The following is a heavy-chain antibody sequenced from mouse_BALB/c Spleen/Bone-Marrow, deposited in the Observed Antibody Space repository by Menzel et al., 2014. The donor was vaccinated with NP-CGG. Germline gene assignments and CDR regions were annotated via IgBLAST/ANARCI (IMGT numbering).Heavy chain of an antibody. Sequence: EVKLVESGGGLVKPGGSLKLSCAASGFAFSNYDMSGVRQSPEKRLEWVAYISSGGGSTYYPDTVKGRFIISRDNAKNTLYLQMSSLKSEDTAMYYYTRHPYGTFFAYWGQGTTLTVSS. J-gene: IGHJ2*01. CDR2: ISSGGGST. CDR3: TRHPYGTFFAY. D-gene: IGHD2-10*02. V-gene: IGHV5-12-1*01. CDR1: GFAFSNYD.